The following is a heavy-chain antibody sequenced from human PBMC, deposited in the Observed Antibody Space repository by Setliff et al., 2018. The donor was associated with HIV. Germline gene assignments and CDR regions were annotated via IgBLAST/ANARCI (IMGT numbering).Heavy chain of an antibody. CDR1: GGSFSGHY. D-gene: IGHD3-10*01. J-gene: IGHJ5*02. CDR3: ARRIDDSGSFPDKNWFDT. V-gene: IGHV4-34*01. CDR2: INHSGST. Sequence: SETLSLTCAVYGGSFSGHYWSWIRQPPGKGLEWIGEINHSGSTKYNPSLQSRVTMSIDTSKNQFSLRLTSVTAADTAVYYCARRIDDSGSFPDKNWFDTWGQGSLVTVSS.